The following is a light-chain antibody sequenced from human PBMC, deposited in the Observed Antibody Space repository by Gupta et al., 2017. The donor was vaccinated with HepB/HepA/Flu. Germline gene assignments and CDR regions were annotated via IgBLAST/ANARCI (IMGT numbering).Light chain of an antibody. J-gene: IGLJ2*01. CDR1: KLGDKY. Sequence: SYELTQPPSVSVSPGQTASITCSGDKLGDKYACWYHQKPGQSPVLVIYQDNKRPSGIPERFSGSYSGNTATLTISGTQAMDEADYYWKAWDSSTVVFGGGTKLTVL. CDR3: KAWDSSTVV. CDR2: QDN. V-gene: IGLV3-1*01.